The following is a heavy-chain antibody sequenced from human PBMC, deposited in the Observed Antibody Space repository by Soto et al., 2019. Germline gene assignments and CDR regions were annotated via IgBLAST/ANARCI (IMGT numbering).Heavy chain of an antibody. J-gene: IGHJ6*02. CDR2: IYWDGDK. Sequence: QITLKESGPTLVKPTQTLTLTCTFSGFSVSTSGVGVGWIRQPPGKALEWLALIYWDGDKRYSPFLQSRVTITKDTSKNQVVLTMTNMDPVDTATYYCAHKGGRGAGMDVWGQGTTVTVSS. CDR1: GFSVSTSGVG. V-gene: IGHV2-5*02. CDR3: AHKGGRGAGMDV. D-gene: IGHD2-15*01.